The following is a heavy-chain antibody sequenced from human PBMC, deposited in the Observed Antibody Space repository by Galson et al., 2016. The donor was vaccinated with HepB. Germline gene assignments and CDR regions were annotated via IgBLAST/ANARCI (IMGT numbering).Heavy chain of an antibody. CDR3: ATCLAPESEGGYFDY. CDR1: GLTFRFYR. Sequence: SLRLSCAVSGLTFRFYRMTWVRQAPGKGLEWVSSIPNDTSSSTHYADSVRGRFATSRDNAKNSLFLQMNNLRDEDTAVYYCATCLAPESEGGYFDYWSQGPLVTVSS. V-gene: IGHV3-48*02. J-gene: IGHJ4*02. CDR2: IPNDTSSST. D-gene: IGHD1-14*01.